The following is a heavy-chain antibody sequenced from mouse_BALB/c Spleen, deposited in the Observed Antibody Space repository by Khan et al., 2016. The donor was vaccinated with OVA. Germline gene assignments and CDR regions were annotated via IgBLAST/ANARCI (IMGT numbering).Heavy chain of an antibody. J-gene: IGHJ2*01. V-gene: IGHV1-20*02. D-gene: IGHD1-3*01. Sequence: EVELVESGPELVKPGASVKISCKASGYSFTGYFMNWVMQSHGKSLEWIGRINPHIGETFYNQKFTGKATLTVDESSSTAHMELRSLASEDSAVYSCARKSGSDFDYWGQGTTLTVSS. CDR1: GYSFTGYF. CDR2: INPHIGET. CDR3: ARKSGSDFDY.